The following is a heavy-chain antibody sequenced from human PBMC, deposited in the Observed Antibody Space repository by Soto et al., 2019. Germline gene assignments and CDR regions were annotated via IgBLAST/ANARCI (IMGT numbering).Heavy chain of an antibody. J-gene: IGHJ6*02. D-gene: IGHD1-26*01. V-gene: IGHV4-59*01. CDR1: GGSISSYY. CDR2: IYYSGST. CDR3: SRGSGKYYYYGLDV. Sequence: PSETLSLTCTVSGGSISSYYWSWIRQPPGKGLEWIGYIYYSGSTNYNPSLKSRAIISVDTSKNQFSLWLTSVTAADTAVYYCSRGSGKYYYYGLDVWGQGTTVTVSS.